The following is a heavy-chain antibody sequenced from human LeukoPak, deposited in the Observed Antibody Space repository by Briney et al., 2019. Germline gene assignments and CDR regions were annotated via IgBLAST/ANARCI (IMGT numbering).Heavy chain of an antibody. J-gene: IGHJ4*02. CDR2: TYYSGSA. D-gene: IGHD4-23*01. CDR1: GGSISSEDYC. CDR3: ARSPSKKTVGSYFDC. Sequence: SRTLSLTCTVSGGSISSEDYCWGWVRQHPGKGLEWIAYTYYSGSAYYSPSLKSRVSISVDTSKNQFSLKLSSVTAADTAVYYCARSPSKKTVGSYFDCWGQGGLVTVSS. V-gene: IGHV4-31*03.